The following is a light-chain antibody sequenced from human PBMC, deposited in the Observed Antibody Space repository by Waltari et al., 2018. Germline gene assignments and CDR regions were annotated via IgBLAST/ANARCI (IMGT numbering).Light chain of an antibody. CDR2: DTS. Sequence: EIVLTQSPGTLSLSPGERVTLSCRASQTVTYQLGWYQQKAGQPPRLLMYDTSKRATGIPARFSGSGSGTDFTLTISSVEPEDSAVYYCQHRTNWPLTFGGGTKVEI. J-gene: IGKJ4*01. CDR3: QHRTNWPLT. CDR1: QTVTYQ. V-gene: IGKV3-11*01.